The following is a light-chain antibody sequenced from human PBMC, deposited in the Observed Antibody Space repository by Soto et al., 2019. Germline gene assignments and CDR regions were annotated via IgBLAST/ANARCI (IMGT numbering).Light chain of an antibody. Sequence: EIWMTQSPATLPLSPGERATLSWGGSQTIDNTLAWYQRKPGQAPRLLIYDASNRATGIPARFSGSGSGTDFTLPISSLEPEDFAVYYCQQYNNWSPITFGHGTRLEIK. J-gene: IGKJ5*01. CDR1: QTIDNT. CDR2: DAS. V-gene: IGKV3D-15*01. CDR3: QQYNNWSPIT.